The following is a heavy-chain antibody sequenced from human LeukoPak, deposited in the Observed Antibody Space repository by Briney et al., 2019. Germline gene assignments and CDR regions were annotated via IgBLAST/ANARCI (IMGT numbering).Heavy chain of an antibody. CDR2: INHSGST. Sequence: SETLSLTCAVYGGSFSGYYWSWIRQPPGKGLEWIGEINHSGSTNYNPSLKIRVTISVDTSKNQFSLKLSSVTAADTAVYYCARGASRIIDYWGQGTLVTVSS. CDR1: GGSFSGYY. J-gene: IGHJ4*02. V-gene: IGHV4-34*01. D-gene: IGHD2/OR15-2a*01. CDR3: ARGASRIIDY.